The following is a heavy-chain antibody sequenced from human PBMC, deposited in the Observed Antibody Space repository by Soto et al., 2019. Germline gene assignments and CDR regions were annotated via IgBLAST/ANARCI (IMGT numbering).Heavy chain of an antibody. CDR3: VTAVRTRLDN. CDR2: IRQSGDRS. V-gene: IGHV3-23*01. CDR1: GFIFSKFA. J-gene: IGHJ4*02. D-gene: IGHD3-10*01. Sequence: PGGSLRLSCXASGFIFSKFAMYWVRRAPGKGLEWVSSIRQSGDRSSYADSAKGRFTISRDNSKNTLYLQMNGLRLDDTAVYYCVTAVRTRLDNWGPGTLVTVSS.